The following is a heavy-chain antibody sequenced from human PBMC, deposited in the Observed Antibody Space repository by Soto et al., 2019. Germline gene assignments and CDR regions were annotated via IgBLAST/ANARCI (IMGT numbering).Heavy chain of an antibody. CDR3: ARILEQQLPKHYYYYGRDV. V-gene: IGHV1-46*03. CDR2: INPSGGST. Sequence: ASVEVSCKAPGYTLTSYYMHWVRQAPGQGLEWMGIINPSGGSTNYAQKFQGRVTMTRDTSTSTVYMELSSLRSEDTAVYYCARILEQQLPKHYYYYGRDVWGQRTTVTDSS. CDR1: GYTLTSYY. D-gene: IGHD6-13*01. J-gene: IGHJ6*02.